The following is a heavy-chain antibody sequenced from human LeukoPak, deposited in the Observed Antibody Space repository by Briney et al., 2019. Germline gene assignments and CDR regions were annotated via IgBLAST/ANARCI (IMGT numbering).Heavy chain of an antibody. D-gene: IGHD2-15*01. CDR2: IYTSGST. CDR3: ARAEGYCSGGSCGYYYYYYMDV. Sequence: PSETLSLTCTVSGGSISSGSYYWSWIRQPAGKGLEWIGRIYTSGSTNYNPSLKSRVTISVDTSKNQFSLKLSSVTAADPAVYYCARAEGYCSGGSCGYYYYYYMDVWGKGTTVTISS. V-gene: IGHV4-61*02. CDR1: GGSISSGSYY. J-gene: IGHJ6*03.